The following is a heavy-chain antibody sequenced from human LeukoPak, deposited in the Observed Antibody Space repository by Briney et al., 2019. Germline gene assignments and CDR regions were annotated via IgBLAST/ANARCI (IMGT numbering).Heavy chain of an antibody. CDR3: AKGLAVAGHFDY. D-gene: IGHD6-19*01. Sequence: GGSLRLSCAASGFTFSSHAMSWVRQAPGKGLEWVSAISGSGGSTYYADSVKGRFTISRDKSKNTLYLQMNSLRAEDTAVYFCAKGLAVAGHFDYWGQGTLVTVSS. CDR2: ISGSGGST. J-gene: IGHJ4*02. CDR1: GFTFSSHA. V-gene: IGHV3-23*01.